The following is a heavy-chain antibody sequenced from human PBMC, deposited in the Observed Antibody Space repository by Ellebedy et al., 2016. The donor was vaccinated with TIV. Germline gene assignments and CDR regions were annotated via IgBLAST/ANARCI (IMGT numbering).Heavy chain of an antibody. CDR1: GFTFSSYG. Sequence: PGGSLTLSCAASGFTFSSYGMNWVRLAPGKGLEWVSSITSSSGNIYYADSVKGRFTVSRDNAKNSLYLQMDSLRADDTSVYYCARDRAGYTYGNPYWYFDLWGRGTQVTVSS. CDR2: ITSSSGNI. CDR3: ARDRAGYTYGNPYWYFDL. D-gene: IGHD5-18*01. V-gene: IGHV3-21*01. J-gene: IGHJ2*01.